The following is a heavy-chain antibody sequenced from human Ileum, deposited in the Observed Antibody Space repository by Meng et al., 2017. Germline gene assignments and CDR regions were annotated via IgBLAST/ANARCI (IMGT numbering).Heavy chain of an antibody. CDR2: ISPDGSST. CDR1: GFTFSSYW. D-gene: IGHD3-22*01. Sequence: GESLKISCAASGFTFSSYWMHWVRQVPGKGLVWVSRISPDGSSTTYADSVKGRFTISRDSGKNTVILQMNSLSAEDTAVYYCASWGSNYHDSRPGYWGQGTLVTVSS. V-gene: IGHV3-74*01. CDR3: ASWGSNYHDSRPGY. J-gene: IGHJ4*02.